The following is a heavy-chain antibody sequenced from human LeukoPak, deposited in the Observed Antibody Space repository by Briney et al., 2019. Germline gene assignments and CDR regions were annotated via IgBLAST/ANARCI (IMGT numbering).Heavy chain of an antibody. CDR1: GGSISSGSYY. CDR2: IYTSGST. CDR3: ARSLPLLDAFDI. V-gene: IGHV4-61*02. D-gene: IGHD3-10*01. J-gene: IGHJ3*02. Sequence: SETLSLTCTVSGGSISSGSYYWSWIRQPAGKGLEWIGRIYTSGSTNYNPSLKSRVTISVDTSKNQFSLKLSSVTAADTAVYYCARSLPLLDAFDIWGQGTMVTVSS.